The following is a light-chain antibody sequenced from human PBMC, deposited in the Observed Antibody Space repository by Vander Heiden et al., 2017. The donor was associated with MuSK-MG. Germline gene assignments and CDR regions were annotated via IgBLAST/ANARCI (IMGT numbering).Light chain of an antibody. CDR3: QQDDSSPST. Sequence: AIRMTQSPSSFSASTGDRVTITCRASQGISSYLTWYQQKPGKAPKLLIYAASTLQSGVPSRFSGSGSGTDFTLTISCLQSEDFATYYFQQDDSSPSTFGQGTKLEIK. CDR1: QGISSY. V-gene: IGKV1-8*01. J-gene: IGKJ2*01. CDR2: AAS.